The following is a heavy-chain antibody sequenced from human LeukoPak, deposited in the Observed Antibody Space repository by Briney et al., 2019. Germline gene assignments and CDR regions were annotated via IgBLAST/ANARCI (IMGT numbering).Heavy chain of an antibody. J-gene: IGHJ4*02. D-gene: IGHD2-15*01. CDR1: GFTFSRFG. Sequence: GGSLRLSCAASGFTFSRFGMNWVRQAPGKGLEWVSAISNNGGYTYYADSVQGRFTISRDNSKSTLCLQMNSLRAEDTAVYYCAKQLGYCSDGSCYFPYWGQGTLVTVSS. CDR3: AKQLGYCSDGSCYFPY. V-gene: IGHV3-23*01. CDR2: ISNNGGYT.